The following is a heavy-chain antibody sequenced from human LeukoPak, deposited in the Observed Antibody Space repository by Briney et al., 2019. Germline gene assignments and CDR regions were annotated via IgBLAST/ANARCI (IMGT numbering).Heavy chain of an antibody. CDR2: INPNSGGT. Sequence: ASVKVSCKASGYTFTGYYVHWMRQAPGQGLEWMGWINPNSGGTNYAQKFQGRVTMTRDTSISTAYMELSRLRSDDTAVYYCARVFNSGNYVDYWGQGTLVTVSS. J-gene: IGHJ4*02. CDR3: ARVFNSGNYVDY. D-gene: IGHD3-10*02. CDR1: GYTFTGYY. V-gene: IGHV1-2*02.